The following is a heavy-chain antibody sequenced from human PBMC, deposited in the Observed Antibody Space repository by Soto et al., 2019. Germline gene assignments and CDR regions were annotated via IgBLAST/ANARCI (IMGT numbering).Heavy chain of an antibody. CDR2: ISNGGSFI. CDR1: GFTFSDYY. V-gene: IGHV3-11*01. Sequence: PGGSLRLTCAASGFTFSDYYMSWIRQAPGKGLEYISYISNGGSFIYYADSVKARFTISRDTAKTSLYLQMNSLRAEDAALYYCARHRYYEGSVPGYGMDVWGQGTTVTVSS. CDR3: ARHRYYEGSVPGYGMDV. D-gene: IGHD3-16*01. J-gene: IGHJ6*02.